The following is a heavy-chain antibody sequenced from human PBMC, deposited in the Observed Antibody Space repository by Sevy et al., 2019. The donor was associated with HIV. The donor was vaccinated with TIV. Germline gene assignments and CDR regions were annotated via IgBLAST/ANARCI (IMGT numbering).Heavy chain of an antibody. CDR3: ARALGSSAGY. CDR1: GFTFSSYW. CDR2: INQAGSEK. D-gene: IGHD2-15*01. J-gene: IGHJ4*02. Sequence: GGSLRLSCTASGFTFSSYWMHWVRQAPGKGLEWVANINQAGSEKYYVDSVKGRFTISRDNAKNSLFLQMNSLRAEDTAVYYCARALGSSAGYWGQGTLVTVSS. V-gene: IGHV3-7*04.